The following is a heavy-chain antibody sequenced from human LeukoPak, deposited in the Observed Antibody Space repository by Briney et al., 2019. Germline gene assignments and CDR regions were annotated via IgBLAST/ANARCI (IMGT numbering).Heavy chain of an antibody. CDR2: INPNSGGT. CDR1: GYTFTGYY. D-gene: IGHD1-26*01. V-gene: IGHV1-2*02. CDR3: ANSVGPYYYYGMDV. J-gene: IGHJ6*02. Sequence: ASVKVSCKASGYTFTGYYMHWVRQAPGQGLEWMGWINPNSGGTNYAQKFQGRVTMTRDTSISTAYMELSRLRSDDTAVYYCANSVGPYYYYGMDVWGQGTTVTVSS.